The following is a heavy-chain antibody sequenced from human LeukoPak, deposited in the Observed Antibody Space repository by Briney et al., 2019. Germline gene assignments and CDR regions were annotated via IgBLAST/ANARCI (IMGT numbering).Heavy chain of an antibody. CDR3: ARGHRKYYY. J-gene: IGHJ4*02. CDR1: GGSISSTTYY. V-gene: IGHV4-39*01. Sequence: KPSETLSLTCTVSGGSISSTTYYWGWIRQPPGKGLEWIGSIYYSGSTYYNPSLKSRVTISVDTSKNQFSLKLNSVTAADTAAYYCARGHRKYYYWGQGTLVTVSS. D-gene: IGHD3-10*01. CDR2: IYYSGST.